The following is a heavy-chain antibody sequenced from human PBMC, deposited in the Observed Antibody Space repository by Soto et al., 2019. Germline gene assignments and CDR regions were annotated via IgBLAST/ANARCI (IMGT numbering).Heavy chain of an antibody. CDR3: ARDMIGDILPTYYKVYYYAMDV. Sequence: GGFLRLSCAASGVTFSSYAMSWVRQAPGKELEWVSAISGSSGSTYYADYVKGRFIISRDNAKNSLYLQMNSLTAEDTALYYCARDMIGDILPTYYKVYYYAMDVWGQGTTVTVSS. V-gene: IGHV3-23*01. J-gene: IGHJ6*02. CDR2: ISGSSGST. CDR1: GVTFSSYA. D-gene: IGHD3-9*01.